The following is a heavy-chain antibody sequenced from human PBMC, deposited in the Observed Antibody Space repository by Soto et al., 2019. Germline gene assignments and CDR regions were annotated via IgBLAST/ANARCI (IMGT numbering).Heavy chain of an antibody. J-gene: IGHJ4*02. D-gene: IGHD3-16*02. CDR3: AKALGELSPESYDY. CDR2: ISYDGSEK. V-gene: IGHV3-30*18. Sequence: QVQLVESGGGVVQPGRSLRLSCAASGFTFSYYAMHWVRQAPGKGLEWVAVISYDGSEKYYADSVKGRFTISRDNSKNTLSLQMNGLRADDTAVYYCAKALGELSPESYDYWGQGTLITVSS. CDR1: GFTFSYYA.